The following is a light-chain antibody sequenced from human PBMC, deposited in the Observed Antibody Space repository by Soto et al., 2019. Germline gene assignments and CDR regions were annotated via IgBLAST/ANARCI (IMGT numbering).Light chain of an antibody. CDR1: QRVSSSY. V-gene: IGKV3-20*01. Sequence: EIVLTQSPGTLSLSPGERATLSCRASQRVSSSYLAWYQQKPGQAPRLLIYGASSRATDIPGRFSGSGSGTDFTLTISRLEPEDFAVYYCQQYGSSYSFGQGTKLEIK. CDR2: GAS. CDR3: QQYGSSYS. J-gene: IGKJ2*03.